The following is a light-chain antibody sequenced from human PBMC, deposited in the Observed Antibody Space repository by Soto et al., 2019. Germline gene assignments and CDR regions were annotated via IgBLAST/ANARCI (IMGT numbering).Light chain of an antibody. CDR2: SAS. V-gene: IGKV3-20*01. CDR1: RTVDGNY. Sequence: PGERATLSCRASRTVDGNYLAWYHQKPGQAPRLLIHSASSRATGIPDRFSGSGSGTDFTLTISRLEPEDFAVYYCQQYGSSRWTFGQGTKVDIK. CDR3: QQYGSSRWT. J-gene: IGKJ1*01.